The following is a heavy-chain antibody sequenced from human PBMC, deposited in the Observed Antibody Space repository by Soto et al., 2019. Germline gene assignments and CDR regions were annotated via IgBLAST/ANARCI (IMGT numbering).Heavy chain of an antibody. V-gene: IGHV3-30*18. Sequence: GGSLRLSCAASGFTFSYYGMHWVRQAPGKGLEWVAVISYDGSNKYYADSVKGRFTISRDNSKNTLYLQMSSLRAEDTAVYYCAKETSGYSSSWSYYYGMDVWGQGTTVTVSS. J-gene: IGHJ6*02. CDR3: AKETSGYSSSWSYYYGMDV. D-gene: IGHD6-13*01. CDR1: GFTFSYYG. CDR2: ISYDGSNK.